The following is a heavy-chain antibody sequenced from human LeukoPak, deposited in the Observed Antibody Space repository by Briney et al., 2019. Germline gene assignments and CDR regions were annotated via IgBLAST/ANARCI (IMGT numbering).Heavy chain of an antibody. V-gene: IGHV3-15*01. CDR3: ATDPSSGHAFDI. J-gene: IGHJ3*02. D-gene: IGHD1-26*01. CDR2: IKSKTDGGTI. CDR1: GFTFSNAW. Sequence: GGSLRLSCAASGFTFSNAWMSWVRQAPGKGLEWVGRIKSKTDGGTIDYAAPVKGRFTISRDDSKNTLSLQMNSLKTEDTAVYYCATDPSSGHAFDIWGQGTMVTVSS.